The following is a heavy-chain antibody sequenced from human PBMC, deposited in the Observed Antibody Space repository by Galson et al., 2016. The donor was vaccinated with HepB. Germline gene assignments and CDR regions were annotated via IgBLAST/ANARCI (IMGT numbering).Heavy chain of an antibody. CDR3: GTESYLKGHSIVVAAPSQT. D-gene: IGHD2-15*01. CDR2: IYRGGGT. J-gene: IGHJ5*02. Sequence: SLRLSCAASGLTVSSNYMSWVRQAPGKGLEWVSVIYRGGGTYYADSVQGRFTISRDNSKNTVFLEMNSLRAEDTAVYYCGTESYLKGHSIVVAAPSQTWGRGTLVTVSS. V-gene: IGHV3-53*01. CDR1: GLTVSSNY.